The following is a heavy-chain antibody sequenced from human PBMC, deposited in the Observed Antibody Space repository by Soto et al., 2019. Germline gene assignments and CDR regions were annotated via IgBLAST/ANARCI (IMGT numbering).Heavy chain of an antibody. Sequence: QVQLVESGGGVVHPGRSLRLSCAASGFNFSNYGMQWVRQAPGKGLEWGAHIWYDGSNKYYADSVKGRLTISRDNSKNTLYLQMDSLRPDDTAVYYCASASGATVSWGQGTLVTV. J-gene: IGHJ5*02. D-gene: IGHD3-10*01. CDR3: ASASGATVS. V-gene: IGHV3-33*01. CDR1: GFNFSNYG. CDR2: IWYDGSNK.